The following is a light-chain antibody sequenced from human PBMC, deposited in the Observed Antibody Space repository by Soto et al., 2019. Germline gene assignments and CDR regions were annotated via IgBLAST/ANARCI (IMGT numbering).Light chain of an antibody. V-gene: IGKV1-5*03. CDR2: KAS. J-gene: IGKJ1*01. CDR3: QHYNSYSET. CDR1: QTIDSW. Sequence: DIHMIQSPSTRSASLGDRFTITCRASQTIDSWLAWYQQRPGKPPNLLIYKASTLKSGVPSRFSGSGSGTEFTLTIRSLQPDDFATYYCQHYNSYSETFGQGTKVDIK.